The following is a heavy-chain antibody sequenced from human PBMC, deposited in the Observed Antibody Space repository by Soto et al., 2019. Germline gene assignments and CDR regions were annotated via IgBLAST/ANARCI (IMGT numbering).Heavy chain of an antibody. V-gene: IGHV3-23*01. CDR1: GFTFSSYA. CDR3: AKESRDGVDTAWYNYYRKDV. CDR2: ISGSGGST. D-gene: IGHD5-18*01. J-gene: IGHJ6*02. Sequence: GGSLRLSCAASGFTFSSYAMSWVRQAPGEGLEWVSAISGSGGSTYYADSVKGRFTISRDNSKNTLYLQMNSLRAEDTAVYYCAKESRDGVDTAWYNYYRKDVWGQGTTVTVSS.